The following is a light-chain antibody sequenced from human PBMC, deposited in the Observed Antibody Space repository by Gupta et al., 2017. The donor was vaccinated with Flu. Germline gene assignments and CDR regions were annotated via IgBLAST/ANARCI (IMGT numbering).Light chain of an antibody. CDR2: TNN. V-gene: IGLV1-44*01. CDR3: AAWDDSLNGYV. J-gene: IGLJ1*01. CDR1: SSNIGSNT. Sequence: QSVLTQPPSASETPGQRVTISCSGSSSNIGSNTVNWYQQLPGTAPKVLIYTNNQRPSGVPDRFSGSKSGTSASLAISGPQSEDEADYYCAAWDDSLNGYVFGTGTKVTVL.